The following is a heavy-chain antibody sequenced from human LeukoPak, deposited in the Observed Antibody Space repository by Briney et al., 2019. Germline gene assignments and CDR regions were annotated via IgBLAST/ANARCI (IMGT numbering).Heavy chain of an antibody. J-gene: IGHJ3*02. CDR2: ISYDGSNK. Sequence: PGGSLRLSCAASGFTFSSYAMHWVRQAPGKGLEWVAVISYDGSNKYYADSVKGRFTISRDNSKNTLYLQMNSLRAEDTAVYYCARDHSSSSWMDSFEIWGPGTKVTVSS. CDR3: ARDHSSSSWMDSFEI. D-gene: IGHD6-6*01. CDR1: GFTFSSYA. V-gene: IGHV3-30-3*01.